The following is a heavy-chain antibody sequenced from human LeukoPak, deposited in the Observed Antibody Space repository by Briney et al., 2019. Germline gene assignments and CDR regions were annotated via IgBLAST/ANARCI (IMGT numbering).Heavy chain of an antibody. CDR2: IRSNAYGGTT. J-gene: IGHJ4*02. Sequence: GGSLRHSCTASGFTFGDYAMRWVRQAPGKGLGWEGFIRSNAYGGTTEYAASVKGRFTITSDDSKSIAYLQMNHLRTEDTAVCYWTRAVSGYFDYWGQGTLVTVSS. CDR1: GFTFGDYA. V-gene: IGHV3-49*04. CDR3: TRAVSGYFDY.